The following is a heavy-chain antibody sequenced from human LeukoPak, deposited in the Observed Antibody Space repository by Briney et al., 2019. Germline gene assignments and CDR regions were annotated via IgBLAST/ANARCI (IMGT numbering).Heavy chain of an antibody. CDR3: ATKQWLAPPPDS. CDR2: INTDGTVT. J-gene: IGHJ4*02. V-gene: IGHV3-74*01. D-gene: IGHD6-19*01. CDR1: GFTFSKYW. Sequence: GGSLRLSCAASGFTFSKYWMLWVRQAPGKGLESVSRINTDGTVTTYTDSVKGRFTVSRDNADNTMFLQVNSVRDEDTAVYYCATKQWLAPPPDSWGQGTPVTVSS.